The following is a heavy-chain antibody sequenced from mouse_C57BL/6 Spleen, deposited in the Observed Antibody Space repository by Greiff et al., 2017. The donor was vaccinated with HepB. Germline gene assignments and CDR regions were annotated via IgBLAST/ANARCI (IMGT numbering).Heavy chain of an antibody. CDR3: ARLYGSSPFDY. CDR2: IYPGDGDT. D-gene: IGHD1-1*01. J-gene: IGHJ2*01. Sequence: VQGVESGAELVKPGASVKISCKASGYAFSSYWMNWVKQRPGKGLEWIGQIYPGDGDTNYNGKFKGKATLTADKSSSTAYMQLSSLTSEDSAVYFCARLYGSSPFDYWGQGTTLTVSS. V-gene: IGHV1-80*01. CDR1: GYAFSSYW.